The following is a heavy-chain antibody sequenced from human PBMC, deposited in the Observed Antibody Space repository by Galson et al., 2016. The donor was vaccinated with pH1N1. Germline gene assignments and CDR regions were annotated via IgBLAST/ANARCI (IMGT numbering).Heavy chain of an antibody. J-gene: IGHJ4*02. D-gene: IGHD2-2*01. Sequence: SLRLSCADSGFTVSSNYMSRVRQAPGKGLEWVSVIYSGGSTYYADSVKGRFTISRDNSKNTLYLQMNSLRAEDTAVYYCARVGGSSEWGYYFDYWGQGTLVTVSS. V-gene: IGHV3-66*02. CDR2: IYSGGST. CDR3: ARVGGSSEWGYYFDY. CDR1: GFTVSSNY.